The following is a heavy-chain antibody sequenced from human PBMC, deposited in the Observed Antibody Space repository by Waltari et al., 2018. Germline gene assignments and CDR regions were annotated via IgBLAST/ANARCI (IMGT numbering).Heavy chain of an antibody. J-gene: IGHJ4*02. CDR1: GFTFRDYW. Sequence: EVQLVESGGGALQPGGSLRLSCPASGFTFRDYWMYWVRQGPGKGLLWVSRINRDGSTTTYADSVKGRFTISRDNAKNTLDLQMNSVRVEDSAVYFCVRGGSYGSMDYWGQGTLVSVSS. D-gene: IGHD5-12*01. CDR2: INRDGSTT. V-gene: IGHV3-74*01. CDR3: VRGGSYGSMDY.